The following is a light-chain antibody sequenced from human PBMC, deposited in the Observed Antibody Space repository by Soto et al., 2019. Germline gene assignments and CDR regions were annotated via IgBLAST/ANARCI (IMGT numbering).Light chain of an antibody. CDR2: GAS. J-gene: IGKJ1*01. Sequence: EVVTTQSPATLSVSPGERATLSCRASHSVSSNLAWYQQKPGQAPRLLIYGASTRATGIPARFSGSGSGTEFTLTISSLQSEDFAVYYCQQYNNWPQTFGQGTKVDI. CDR1: HSVSSN. CDR3: QQYNNWPQT. V-gene: IGKV3-15*01.